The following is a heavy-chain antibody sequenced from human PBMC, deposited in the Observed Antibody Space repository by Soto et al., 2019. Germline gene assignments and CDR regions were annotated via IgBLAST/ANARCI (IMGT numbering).Heavy chain of an antibody. Sequence: EVQLVESGGGLVKPGGSLRLSCAASGFSFGTYAMNWVRQAPGKGLEWVSCLSSNSAYIYYADSVKGRFTISRDNAKNSLYLQMNSLRAADTAVYYSARDRGDTSDFVIDLWGQGTLVTVSS. V-gene: IGHV3-21*01. CDR1: GFSFGTYA. CDR3: ARDRGDTSDFVIDL. D-gene: IGHD3-16*02. J-gene: IGHJ5*02. CDR2: LSSNSAYI.